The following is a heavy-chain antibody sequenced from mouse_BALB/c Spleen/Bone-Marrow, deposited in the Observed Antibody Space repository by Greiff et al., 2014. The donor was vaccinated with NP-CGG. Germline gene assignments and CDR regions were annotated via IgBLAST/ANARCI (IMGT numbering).Heavy chain of an antibody. CDR2: ISNGGGST. D-gene: IGHD3-2*01. CDR3: ARQGETEYYAMDY. Sequence: EVKVEESGGGLVQPGGSLKLSCATSGFTFSDYYMYWVRQTPEKRLEWVAYISNGGGSTYYPDTVKGRFTISRDNAKNTLYLQMSRLKSEDTAMYYCARQGETEYYAMDYWGQGTSVTVSS. V-gene: IGHV5-12*02. J-gene: IGHJ4*01. CDR1: GFTFSDYY.